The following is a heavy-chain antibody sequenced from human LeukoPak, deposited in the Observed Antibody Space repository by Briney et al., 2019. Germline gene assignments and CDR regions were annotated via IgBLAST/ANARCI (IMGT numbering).Heavy chain of an antibody. V-gene: IGHV1-69*01. D-gene: IGHD2-15*01. J-gene: IGHJ6*04. CDR1: GGTFSSYA. CDR3: ARSIVVVVAAGAYYYYGMDV. Sequence: SVKVSCQASGGTFSSYAISWVRQAPGKGLEWVGGINHIFGTENYAHNFQGRVMITGDESTSTAYMDLSSLRSEDTAVYYCARSIVVVVAAGAYYYYGMDVWGKGTTVTVSS. CDR2: INHIFGTE.